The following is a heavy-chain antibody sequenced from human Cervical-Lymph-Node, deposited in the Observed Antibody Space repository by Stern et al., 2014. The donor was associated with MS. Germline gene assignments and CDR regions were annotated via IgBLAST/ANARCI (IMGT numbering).Heavy chain of an antibody. CDR2: INADNGGI. Sequence: QLVQSGAEARKPGASVKISCKASGYGFTDFYLFWVRQAPGKGLACMGWINADNGGIKYVEKFQGRVSVTRDTSVSTTYLELRRLTSDDTAVYYCARRGVLGDMDLWGQGTPVTVSS. CDR1: GYGFTDFY. J-gene: IGHJ5*02. D-gene: IGHD3-10*01. CDR3: ARRGVLGDMDL. V-gene: IGHV1-2*02.